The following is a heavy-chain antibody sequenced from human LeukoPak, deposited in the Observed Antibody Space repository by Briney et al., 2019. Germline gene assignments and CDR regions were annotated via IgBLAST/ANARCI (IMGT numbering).Heavy chain of an antibody. V-gene: IGHV1-2*02. Sequence: ASVKVSCKASGGTFSSYAISWVRQAPGQGLEWMGWVNPNTGGTDYAQKFQGRVTMTRDMSINTAYMELSRLGSDDTAMYYCARGSAMDYWGQGTLVTVSS. CDR3: ARGSAMDY. J-gene: IGHJ4*02. CDR1: GGTFSSYA. D-gene: IGHD2-2*01. CDR2: VNPNTGGT.